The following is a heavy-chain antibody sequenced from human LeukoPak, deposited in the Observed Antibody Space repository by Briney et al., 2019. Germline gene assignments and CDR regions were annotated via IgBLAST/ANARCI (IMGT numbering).Heavy chain of an antibody. J-gene: IGHJ3*02. CDR3: ARGVGATARALDI. CDR1: GYTFTGYY. Sequence: GASVKVSCKASGYTFTGYYMHWVRQAPRQGLEWMGWINANSGGTNYAQKFQGRVTMTRDTSISTAYMELSGLRSDDTAVYYCARGVGATARALDIWGQGTMVTVSS. V-gene: IGHV1-2*02. D-gene: IGHD1-26*01. CDR2: INANSGGT.